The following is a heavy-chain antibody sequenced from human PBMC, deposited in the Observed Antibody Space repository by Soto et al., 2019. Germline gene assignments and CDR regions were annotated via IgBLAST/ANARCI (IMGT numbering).Heavy chain of an antibody. J-gene: IGHJ3*01. CDR2: ISGDSNYI. CDR3: ARVVYFDRSAYGL. V-gene: IGHV3-21*01. CDR1: EFSFSGYN. D-gene: IGHD3-22*01. Sequence: PGGSLRLSCAASEFSFSGYNMNWVRQAPGKGLEWVSSISGDSNYIYYADSVQGRFTISRDNAKNSVYLQMNSLRAEDTAVYYCARVVYFDRSAYGLWGQGTMVTVSS.